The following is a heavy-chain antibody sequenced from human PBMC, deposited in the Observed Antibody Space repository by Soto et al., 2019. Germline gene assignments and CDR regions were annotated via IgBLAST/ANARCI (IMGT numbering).Heavy chain of an antibody. CDR2: IYYSEST. CDR3: ARAGGYGIDY. V-gene: IGHV4-59*01. CDR1: GGSISSYY. Sequence: SETLSLTCTVSGGSISSYYWSWIRQPPGKGLEWIGYIYYSESTNYNPSLKSRVTISVDTSKTHYSLKLSSVTAADTAVYYCARAGGYGIDYWGQGTLVTVSS. D-gene: IGHD5-12*01. J-gene: IGHJ4*02.